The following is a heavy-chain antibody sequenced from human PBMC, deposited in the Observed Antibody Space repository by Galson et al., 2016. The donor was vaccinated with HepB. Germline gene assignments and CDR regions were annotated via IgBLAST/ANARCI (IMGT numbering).Heavy chain of an antibody. J-gene: IGHJ6*03. CDR1: GGAFSSYG. V-gene: IGHV1-69*13. CDR3: ATMGYCSGSGCYMGYYHHYYMDV. CDR2: IIPIFGTE. Sequence: SVKVSCKASGGAFSSYGFTWVRQAPGQGLEWMGGIIPIFGTEKYAQKSQDRVTITADESTSTAYMELTSLRSEDTAVYYCATMGYCSGSGCYMGYYHHYYMDVWGKGTTVTVSS. D-gene: IGHD2-2*02.